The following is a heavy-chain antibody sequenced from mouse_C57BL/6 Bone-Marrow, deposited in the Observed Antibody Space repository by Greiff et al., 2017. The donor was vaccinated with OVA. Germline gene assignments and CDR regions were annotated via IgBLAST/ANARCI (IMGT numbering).Heavy chain of an antibody. CDR2: INLNNGGT. Sequence: VQLQQSGPELVKPGASVKMSCKASGYTFTDYNMHWVKQSHGKSLEWIGYINLNNGGTSYNQKFKGKATLTVNKSSSTAYMELRSLTSEDSAVYYCAHYYGSSWYYFDYWGQGTTLTVSS. CDR1: GYTFTDYN. D-gene: IGHD1-1*01. CDR3: AHYYGSSWYYFDY. V-gene: IGHV1-22*01. J-gene: IGHJ2*01.